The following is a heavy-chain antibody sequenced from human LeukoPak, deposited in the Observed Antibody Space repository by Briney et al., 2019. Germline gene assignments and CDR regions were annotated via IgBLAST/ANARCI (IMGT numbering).Heavy chain of an antibody. D-gene: IGHD3-10*01. CDR3: ARYLWFGSSQRFDY. CDR2: IYSGGST. CDR1: GFTVSSNF. V-gene: IGHV3-66*01. Sequence: GGSLRLSCAASGFTVSSNFMTWVRQAPGKGLEWVSVIYSGGSTYYADSVKGRFTISRDNSKNTLYLQMNSLRDEDTAVYYCARYLWFGSSQRFDYWGQGTLVTVSS. J-gene: IGHJ4*02.